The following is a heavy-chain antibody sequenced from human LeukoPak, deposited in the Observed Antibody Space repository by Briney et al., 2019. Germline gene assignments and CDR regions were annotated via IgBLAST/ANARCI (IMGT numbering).Heavy chain of an antibody. D-gene: IGHD3-3*01. CDR1: GTTFRNYW. CDR2: INSDGSST. J-gene: IGHJ4*02. V-gene: IGHV3-74*01. Sequence: GGSLRLSCAASGTTFRNYWMHWVRQVPGKGLVWISRINSDGSSTNYADSVKGRFTISRDNAKNSLYLQMNSLRAEDTAVYYCAREGETITIFGVVIEYYFDYWGQGTLVTVSS. CDR3: AREGETITIFGVVIEYYFDY.